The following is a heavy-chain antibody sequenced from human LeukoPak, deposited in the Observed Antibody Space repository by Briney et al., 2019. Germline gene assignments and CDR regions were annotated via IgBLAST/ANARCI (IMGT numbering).Heavy chain of an antibody. Sequence: SETLSLTCTVAGGSISSYYWSWIRQPPGKGLEWIGYIYYSGSTNYNPSLKSRVTISVDTSKNQFSLKLSSVTAADTAVYYCARAHGDTFFDYWGQGTLVTVSS. CDR2: IYYSGST. D-gene: IGHD4-17*01. CDR3: ARAHGDTFFDY. V-gene: IGHV4-59*01. CDR1: GGSISSYY. J-gene: IGHJ4*02.